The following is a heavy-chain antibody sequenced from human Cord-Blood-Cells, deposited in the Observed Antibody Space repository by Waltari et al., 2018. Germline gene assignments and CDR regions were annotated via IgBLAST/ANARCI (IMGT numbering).Heavy chain of an antibody. J-gene: IGHJ3*02. CDR1: VHNFTIYD. CDR2: MNPNSGNT. V-gene: IGHV1-8*03. D-gene: IGHD1-26*01. CDR3: ARESRERGAFDI. Sequence: QVQLVQSGAEVKKPGASVKVSCKASVHNFTIYDINCARQATGQGLEWMGWMNPNSGNTGYAQKFQGRVTITRNTSISTAYMELSSLRSEDTAVYYCARESRERGAFDIWGQGTMVTVSS.